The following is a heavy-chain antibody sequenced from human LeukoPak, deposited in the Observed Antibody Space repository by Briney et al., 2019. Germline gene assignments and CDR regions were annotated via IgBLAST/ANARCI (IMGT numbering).Heavy chain of an antibody. V-gene: IGHV3-23*05. CDR2: FKTNYNQV. J-gene: IGHJ4*02. Sequence: GGSLRLSCVASGFTFSDYAMNWVRQAPGKGLEWVSTFKTNYNQVYYAESVRGRFTISTDNSKNTAYLQMNSLRVEDTALYYCVRSVPDYTRFDFWGQGALVTVSS. CDR3: VRSVPDYTRFDF. CDR1: GFTFSDYA. D-gene: IGHD4-11*01.